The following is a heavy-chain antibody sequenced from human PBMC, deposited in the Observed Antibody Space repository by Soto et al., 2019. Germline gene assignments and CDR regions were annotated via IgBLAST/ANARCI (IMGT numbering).Heavy chain of an antibody. CDR3: AKGLAAGTPYYYYYGMDV. V-gene: IGHV3-23*01. CDR1: GFTFSSYA. D-gene: IGHD6-13*01. CDR2: ISGSGGST. Sequence: EVQLLESGGGLVQPGGSLRLSCAASGFTFSSYAMSWVRQAPGKGLEWVSAISGSGGSTYYADSVKGRFTISRDNSKNTLYLQMNRLRAEDTAVYYCAKGLAAGTPYYYYYGMDVWGQGTTVTVSS. J-gene: IGHJ6*02.